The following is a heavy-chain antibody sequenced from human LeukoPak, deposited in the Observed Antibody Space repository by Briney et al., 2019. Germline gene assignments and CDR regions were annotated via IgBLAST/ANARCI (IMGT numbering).Heavy chain of an antibody. CDR1: DGSFSGYY. V-gene: IGHV4-34*01. CDR2: IDHSGGT. D-gene: IGHD3-22*01. Sequence: SETLSLTCAVYDGSFSGYYWSWIRQPPGKGLEWIGEIDHSGGTNYNPSLKSRVTISVDTSKNQFSLKLSSVTAADTAMYYCARYSGYYLSYFDYWGQGTLVTVSS. CDR3: ARYSGYYLSYFDY. J-gene: IGHJ4*02.